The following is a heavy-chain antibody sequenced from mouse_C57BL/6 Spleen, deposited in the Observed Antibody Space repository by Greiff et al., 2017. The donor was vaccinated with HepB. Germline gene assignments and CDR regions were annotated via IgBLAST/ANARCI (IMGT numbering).Heavy chain of an antibody. V-gene: IGHV7-3*01. CDR1: GFTFTDYY. CDR2: IRNKANGYTT. Sequence: EVQRVESGGGLVQPGGSLSLSCAASGFTFTDYYMSWVRQPPGKALEWLGYIRNKANGYTTEYSASVKGRFTISRDNSKSILYLQMNALRAADSATYYCASYIPEGYYEGFAYWGQGTLVTVSA. D-gene: IGHD2-3*01. J-gene: IGHJ3*01. CDR3: ASYIPEGYYEGFAY.